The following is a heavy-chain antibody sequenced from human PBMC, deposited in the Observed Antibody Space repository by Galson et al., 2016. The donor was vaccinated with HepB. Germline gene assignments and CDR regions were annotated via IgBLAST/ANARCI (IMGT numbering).Heavy chain of an antibody. J-gene: IGHJ4*02. V-gene: IGHV3-15*07. CDR3: STDPHSYYMGIRYFDY. D-gene: IGHD4-11*01. CDR2: IKSKSDGGTT. CDR1: GFTFSNAW. Sequence: SLRLSCAASGFTFSNAWMNWVRQAPGKGLEWVGRIKSKSDGGTTGYAAPVKGRFTISRDDSKNTLYLQMNSLKTEDTAVYFCSTDPHSYYMGIRYFDYWGQGTLVTVSS.